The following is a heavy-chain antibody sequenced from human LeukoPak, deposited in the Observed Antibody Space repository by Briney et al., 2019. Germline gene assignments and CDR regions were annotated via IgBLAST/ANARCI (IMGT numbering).Heavy chain of an antibody. CDR1: GFTFYSYG. CDR2: VCYDESDK. J-gene: IGHJ4*02. D-gene: IGHD6-13*01. CDR3: AKDRVIAGAGEIDY. Sequence: GGTLSFSCSASGFTFYSYGMEWLGPGPGKGRAGVVLVCYDESDKYYTLSVKGRFTISRDNSKNTLYLQMNSLRAEDTGVFYCAKDRVIAGAGEIDYWGQGTLVTVSS. V-gene: IGHV3-30*02.